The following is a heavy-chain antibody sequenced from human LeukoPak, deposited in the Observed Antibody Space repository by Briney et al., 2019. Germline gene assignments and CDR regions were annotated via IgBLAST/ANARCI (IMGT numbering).Heavy chain of an antibody. V-gene: IGHV4-59*11. Sequence: SETLSLTCAVSDESFSSHYWTWIRQPPGKGLEWTGYISYIGSTNYNPSLKSRVTISIDTSKNQFSLRLSSVTAADTAVYYCARDLVTVTKGFDIWGQGTMVSVSS. CDR1: DESFSSHY. CDR2: ISYIGST. D-gene: IGHD4-17*01. J-gene: IGHJ3*02. CDR3: ARDLVTVTKGFDI.